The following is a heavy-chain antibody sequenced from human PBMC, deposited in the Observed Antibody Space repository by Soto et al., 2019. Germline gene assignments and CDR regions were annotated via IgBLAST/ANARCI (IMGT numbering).Heavy chain of an antibody. J-gene: IGHJ6*02. CDR1: GYSFTSYW. Sequence: PGESLKISCKGSGYSFTSYWIGWVRQMPGKGLEWMGIIYPGDSDTRYSPSFQGQVTISADKSISTAYLQWSSLKASGTAMYYCVSGSGSYYNYYYYYGMDVWGQGTTVTVSS. D-gene: IGHD3-10*01. V-gene: IGHV5-51*01. CDR3: VSGSGSYYNYYYYYGMDV. CDR2: IYPGDSDT.